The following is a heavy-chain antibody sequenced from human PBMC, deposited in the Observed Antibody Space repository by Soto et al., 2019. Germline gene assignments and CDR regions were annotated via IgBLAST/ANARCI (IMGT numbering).Heavy chain of an antibody. V-gene: IGHV3-30*18. D-gene: IGHD2-15*01. J-gene: IGHJ1*01. CDR1: VFTFSSYG. Sequence: GGSLRLSCASSVFTFSSYGMHCVRHSPGKWLEWVAVISYDGSNKYYADSVKGRFTISRDNSKNTLYLQMNSLRAEDTAVYYCANQHIVVVVAATHDEYFQHWGQGTLVNVSS. CDR2: ISYDGSNK. CDR3: ANQHIVVVVAATHDEYFQH.